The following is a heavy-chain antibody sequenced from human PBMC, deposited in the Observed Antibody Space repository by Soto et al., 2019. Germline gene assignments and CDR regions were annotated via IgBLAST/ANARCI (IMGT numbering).Heavy chain of an antibody. Sequence: QLQLQESGSGLVKPSQTLSLTCAVSGGSISSGGYSWSWLRQPPGKGLEWIGYIFRSGSTYYNPSLQSRVTISVHGSKNHLSLELSSVTAAETAVYYCAREVRSGSPDGYFNVWGRGTLVTVSS. CDR1: GGSISSGGYS. V-gene: IGHV4-30-2*01. CDR3: AREVRSGSPDGYFNV. J-gene: IGHJ2*01. D-gene: IGHD1-26*01. CDR2: IFRSGST.